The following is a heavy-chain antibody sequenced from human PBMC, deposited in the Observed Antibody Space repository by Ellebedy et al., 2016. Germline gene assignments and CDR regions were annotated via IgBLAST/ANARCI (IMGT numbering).Heavy chain of an antibody. CDR3: AGPSRTILDQCTATSCYRDAIDV. CDR1: GFTFSSYA. CDR2: ISYDGSNK. D-gene: IGHD2-2*01. V-gene: IGHV3-30*04. J-gene: IGHJ3*01. Sequence: GESLKISXAASGFTFSSYAMHWVRQAPGKGLEWVAVISYDGSNKYYADSVKGRFTISRDNSKNTLYLQMNSLRVEDTAVYYCAGPSRTILDQCTATSCYRDAIDVWGQGTVVTVSS.